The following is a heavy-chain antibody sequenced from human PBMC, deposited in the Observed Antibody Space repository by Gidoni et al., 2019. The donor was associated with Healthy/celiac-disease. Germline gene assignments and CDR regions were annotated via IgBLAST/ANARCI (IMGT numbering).Heavy chain of an antibody. Sequence: QVQLQESGPGLVKPSQTLSLTCPVSVGSISSGRYYWRWIRQPAGKGLEWLGRIDTSGRTNYNPSIKSLVTISVDTSKNQFSLKLSSVTAADTAVYYCARDTADIVVVPAAIRSGWFDPWGQGTLVTVSS. CDR3: ARDTADIVVVPAAIRSGWFDP. CDR1: VGSISSGRYY. V-gene: IGHV4-61*02. CDR2: IDTSGRT. J-gene: IGHJ5*02. D-gene: IGHD2-2*01.